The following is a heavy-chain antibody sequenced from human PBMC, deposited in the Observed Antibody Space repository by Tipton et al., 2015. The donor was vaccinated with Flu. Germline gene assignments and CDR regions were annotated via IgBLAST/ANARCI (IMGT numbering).Heavy chain of an antibody. Sequence: TLSLTCDVSGYFISSGYYWGWIRQPPGKGLEWIGSIFHSGDILYNPSLKRRVTVSVDTLKNQFSLKVTSVTAADTALYYCTRHANYGSGSPYYFDHWGQGSLVTVSS. CDR2: IFHSGDI. J-gene: IGHJ4*02. CDR3: TRHANYGSGSPYYFDH. CDR1: GYFISSGYY. V-gene: IGHV4-38-2*01. D-gene: IGHD3-10*01.